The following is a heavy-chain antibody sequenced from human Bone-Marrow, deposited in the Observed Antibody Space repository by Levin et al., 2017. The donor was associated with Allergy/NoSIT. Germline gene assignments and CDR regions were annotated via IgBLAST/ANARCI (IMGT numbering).Heavy chain of an antibody. V-gene: IGHV1-24*01. CDR2: FDPEDGET. CDR3: ATVTAPNWFDS. J-gene: IGHJ5*01. Sequence: GESLKISCKVSGDTLTKLSISWVRQAPGKGLEWMGGFDPEDGETIYAQKLQGRVTMTEDTSTDTANMELRSLRSEDTAVYYCATVTAPNWFDSWGQGTLVIVSS. CDR1: GDTLTKLS. D-gene: IGHD2-21*02.